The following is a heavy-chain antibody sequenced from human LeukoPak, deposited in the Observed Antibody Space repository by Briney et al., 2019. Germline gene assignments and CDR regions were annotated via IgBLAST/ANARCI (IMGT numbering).Heavy chain of an antibody. V-gene: IGHV3-23*01. Sequence: GGSLRLSCAASGFTFSSYAMSWVRQAPGKGLEWISAISGSGGNTYYADSVKGRLTISRDNSKNTPFLQMNSLRVEDTAVYYCAKEDPIVSVGFDYWGQGTLVTVTS. J-gene: IGHJ4*02. CDR1: GFTFSSYA. D-gene: IGHD2-15*01. CDR2: ISGSGGNT. CDR3: AKEDPIVSVGFDY.